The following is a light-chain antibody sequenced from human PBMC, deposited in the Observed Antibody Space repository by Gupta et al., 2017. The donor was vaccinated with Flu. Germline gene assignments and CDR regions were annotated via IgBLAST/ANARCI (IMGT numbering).Light chain of an antibody. CDR1: QGISSY. Sequence: DIQLTQSPSFLSASVGDRVTITCRASQGISSYLAWYQQKPGKAPKLLIYAASTLQSGVPSRFSGTGSGTEFTLTISILQPEDFATYYSQQLNSSPRTFGGATKVDIK. CDR3: QQLNSSPRT. CDR2: AAS. V-gene: IGKV1-9*01. J-gene: IGKJ4*01.